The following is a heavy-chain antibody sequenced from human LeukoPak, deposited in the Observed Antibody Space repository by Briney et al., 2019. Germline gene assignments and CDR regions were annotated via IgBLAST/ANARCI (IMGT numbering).Heavy chain of an antibody. D-gene: IGHD4-11*01. CDR1: GYTFSNFA. J-gene: IGHJ4*02. CDR2: ISKAGTYE. V-gene: IGHV3-30*18. Sequence: SGGSLRLSCEVSGYTFSNFAVNWVRQAPGKGLEWVAVISKAGTYEHSSDSVKGRFTISRDDSKNTVYLQMNSLRSEDTAVYYCAKDDGPYSLTPYSVGLLDYWGPGTLVTVSS. CDR3: AKDDGPYSLTPYSVGLLDY.